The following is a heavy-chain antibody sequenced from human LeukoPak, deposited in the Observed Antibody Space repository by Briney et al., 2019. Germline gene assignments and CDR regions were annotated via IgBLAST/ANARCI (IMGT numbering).Heavy chain of an antibody. CDR1: GFTFSSFS. Sequence: PGGSLRLSCAASGFTFSSFSMNWVRQAPGKGLEWLSYISSGSATVYYADSVKGRFTISRDNVKNSLYLYMNSLRVEDTAIYYCAKDIQLSAWGLGTMVTVSS. CDR3: AKDIQLSA. V-gene: IGHV3-48*01. CDR2: ISSGSATV. D-gene: IGHD5-24*01. J-gene: IGHJ3*01.